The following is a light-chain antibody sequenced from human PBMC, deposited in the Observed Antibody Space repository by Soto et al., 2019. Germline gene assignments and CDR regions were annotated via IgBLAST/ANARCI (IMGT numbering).Light chain of an antibody. V-gene: IGLV2-14*03. J-gene: IGLJ2*01. CDR1: SSDVVGHDH. Sequence: QSALTQPASVSGSPGQSITISCTGTSSDVVGHDHVSWYQQHPGKAPKLMIYDVTYRPSGVSSRFSGSKSGHTASLTISGLQAEDEANYYCSSYTVTNTLVLFGAGTKLTVL. CDR3: SSYTVTNTLVL. CDR2: DVT.